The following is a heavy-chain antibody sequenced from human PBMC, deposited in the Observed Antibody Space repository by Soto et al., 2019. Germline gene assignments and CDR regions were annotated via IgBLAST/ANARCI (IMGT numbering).Heavy chain of an antibody. Sequence: QITLKESGPTLVKPTQTLTLTCTFSGFSLSTSGVGVGWIRQPPGKALEWLALIYWDDDKRYSPSLKSRLTITKDTSKNQVVLTMTNMDPVDTATYYCAHRREAPEPDGDWFDPWGQGTLVTVSS. CDR1: GFSLSTSGVG. CDR3: AHRREAPEPDGDWFDP. J-gene: IGHJ5*02. D-gene: IGHD1-1*01. CDR2: IYWDDDK. V-gene: IGHV2-5*02.